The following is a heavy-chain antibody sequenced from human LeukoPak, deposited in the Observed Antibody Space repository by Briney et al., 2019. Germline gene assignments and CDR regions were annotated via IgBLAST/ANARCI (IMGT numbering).Heavy chain of an antibody. J-gene: IGHJ3*02. Sequence: SETLSLTCTASGGSINNSSYYWGWVRQPPGKGLEWIGSIYYSGSTYSNPSLKSRATISLDTSKNQFSLKLTSVTAADTAVYYCARTPLTIFGVVYGAFDIWGQGTMVTVS. CDR1: GGSINNSSYY. CDR3: ARTPLTIFGVVYGAFDI. V-gene: IGHV4-39*01. D-gene: IGHD3-3*01. CDR2: IYYSGST.